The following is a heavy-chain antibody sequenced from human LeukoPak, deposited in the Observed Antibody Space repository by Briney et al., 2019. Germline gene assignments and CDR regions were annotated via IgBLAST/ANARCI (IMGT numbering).Heavy chain of an antibody. CDR3: ARGPHYEYYYYYGMDV. Sequence: GGSLRLSCAASGFTFSSYEMNWVRQAPGKGLEWVSYVSSSGSTIYYADSVKGRFTISRDNAKNSLYLQMNSLRAEDTAVYYCARGPHYEYYYYYGMDVWGQGTTVTVSS. CDR1: GFTFSSYE. J-gene: IGHJ6*02. D-gene: IGHD4-17*01. CDR2: VSSSGSTI. V-gene: IGHV3-48*03.